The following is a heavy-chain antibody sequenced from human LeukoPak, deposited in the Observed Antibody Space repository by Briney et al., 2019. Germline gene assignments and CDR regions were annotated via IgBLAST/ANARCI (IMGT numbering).Heavy chain of an antibody. V-gene: IGHV3-30*02. Sequence: PGGSLRLSCAASGLTFSSYGMHWVRQAPGKGLEWVAFIRYDGSNKYYADSVKGRFTISRDNSKNTLYLQMNSLRAEDTAVYYCAKDLTVGYSSGFSFDYWGQGTLVTVSS. J-gene: IGHJ4*02. CDR1: GLTFSSYG. CDR3: AKDLTVGYSSGFSFDY. CDR2: IRYDGSNK. D-gene: IGHD6-19*01.